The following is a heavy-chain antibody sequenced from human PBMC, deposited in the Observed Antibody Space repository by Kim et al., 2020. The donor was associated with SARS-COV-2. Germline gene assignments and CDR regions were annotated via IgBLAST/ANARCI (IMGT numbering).Heavy chain of an antibody. D-gene: IGHD5-18*01. CDR1: GFTFSDHY. V-gene: IGHV3-72*01. CDR3: ARVGGRNSYGFQL. J-gene: IGHJ4*02. Sequence: GGSLRLSCAASGFTFSDHYMDWVRQAPGKGLEWVGRTRNKANSYTTEYAASAKGRFTISRDDSKNSLYLQMNSLKTEDTAVYYCARVGGRNSYGFQLWGQGTLVTVSS. CDR2: TRNKANSYTT.